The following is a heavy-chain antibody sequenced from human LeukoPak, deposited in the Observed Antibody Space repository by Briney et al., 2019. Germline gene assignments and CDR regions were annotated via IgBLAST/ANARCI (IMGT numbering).Heavy chain of an antibody. Sequence: SETLSLTCTVSGGSISSYYWSWIRQPPGKGLEWIGHIYYSGSTNYNPSLKSRVTISVDTSKNQFSLKLTSVTAADTAVYYCARDVGTMVRGASGLNVWGKGTTVTVSS. CDR2: IYYSGST. CDR3: ARDVGTMVRGASGLNV. V-gene: IGHV4-59*01. J-gene: IGHJ6*04. D-gene: IGHD3-10*01. CDR1: GGSISSYY.